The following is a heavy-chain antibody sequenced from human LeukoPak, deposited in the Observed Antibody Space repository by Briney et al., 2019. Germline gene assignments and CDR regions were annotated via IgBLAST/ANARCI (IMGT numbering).Heavy chain of an antibody. V-gene: IGHV3-30-3*01. CDR1: GFTFSSYA. Sequence: GGSLRLSCAASGFTFSSYAMHWVRQAPGKGLEWVAVISYDGSNKYYADSVKGRFTISRDNSKNTLYLQMNSLRSEDAAVYYCARDSDIVVVVAATKRVCFDPWGQGTLVTVSS. CDR2: ISYDGSNK. D-gene: IGHD2-15*01. J-gene: IGHJ5*02. CDR3: ARDSDIVVVVAATKRVCFDP.